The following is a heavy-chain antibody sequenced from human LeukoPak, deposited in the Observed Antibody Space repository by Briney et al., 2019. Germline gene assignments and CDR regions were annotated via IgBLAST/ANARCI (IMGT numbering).Heavy chain of an antibody. CDR2: IDHSGST. Sequence: PSETLSLTCAVYGGSFSGYYWSWIRQPPGKGLEWIGEIDHSGSTNYNPSLKSRVTISVDTSKNQFSLKLSSVTAADTAVHYCARGTSRVAHDYWGQGTLVTVSS. J-gene: IGHJ4*02. V-gene: IGHV4-34*01. CDR1: GGSFSGYY. D-gene: IGHD2-15*01. CDR3: ARGTSRVAHDY.